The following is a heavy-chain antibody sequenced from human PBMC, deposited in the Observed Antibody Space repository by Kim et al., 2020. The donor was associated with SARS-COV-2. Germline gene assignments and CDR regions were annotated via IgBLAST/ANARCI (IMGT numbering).Heavy chain of an antibody. CDR2: FTASNGLT. CDR1: GYMFSSYG. CDR3: ARDQVHEYGDYGPDI. V-gene: IGHV1-18*01. Sequence: ASVKVSCKASGYMFSSYGISWVRQAPGQGLEWLGWFTASNGLTNFAQKVKGRVNITIDTSTNTAYMELRSLTSDDTAVYFCARDQVHEYGDYGPDIWGQGTRVTVSS. J-gene: IGHJ4*02. D-gene: IGHD4-17*01.